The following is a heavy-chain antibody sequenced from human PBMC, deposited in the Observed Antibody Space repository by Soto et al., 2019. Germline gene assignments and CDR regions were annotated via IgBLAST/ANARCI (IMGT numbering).Heavy chain of an antibody. V-gene: IGHV3-48*01. CDR1: GFTFSSYS. D-gene: IGHD2-15*01. Sequence: GGSLRLSCAASGFTFSSYSMNWVRQAPGKGLEWVSYISSSSSTIYYADSVKGRFTISRDNAKNSLYLQMNSLRAEDTAVYYCARVSLGCSGGSCYFPDYWGQGTLVTVSS. CDR3: ARVSLGCSGGSCYFPDY. CDR2: ISSSSSTI. J-gene: IGHJ4*02.